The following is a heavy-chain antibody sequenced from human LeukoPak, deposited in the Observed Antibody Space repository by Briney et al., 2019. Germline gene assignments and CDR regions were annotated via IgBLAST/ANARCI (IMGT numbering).Heavy chain of an antibody. D-gene: IGHD2-15*01. CDR2: INHSGST. J-gene: IGHJ4*02. Sequence: PSETLSLTCAVYGGSFSGYYWSWIRQPPGKGLEWIGEINHSGSTNYNPSLKSRVTISVDTSKNQFSLKLSSVTAADTAVYYCASGGSPFGLENWGQGTLVTVSS. V-gene: IGHV4-34*01. CDR3: ASGGSPFGLEN. CDR1: GGSFSGYY.